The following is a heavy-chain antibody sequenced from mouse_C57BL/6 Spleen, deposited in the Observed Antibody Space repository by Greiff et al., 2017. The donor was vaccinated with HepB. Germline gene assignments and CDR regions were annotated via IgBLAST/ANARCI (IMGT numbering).Heavy chain of an antibody. J-gene: IGHJ2*01. CDR2: IDPSDSYT. D-gene: IGHD1-1*01. Sequence: VQLQQSGAELVMPGASVKLSCKASGYTFTSYWMHWVKQRPGQGLEWIGEIDPSDSYTNYNQKFKGKSTLTVDKSSSTAYMQLSSLTSEDSAVYYCARSYYGSHGYYFDYWGQGTTLTVSS. CDR1: GYTFTSYW. V-gene: IGHV1-69*01. CDR3: ARSYYGSHGYYFDY.